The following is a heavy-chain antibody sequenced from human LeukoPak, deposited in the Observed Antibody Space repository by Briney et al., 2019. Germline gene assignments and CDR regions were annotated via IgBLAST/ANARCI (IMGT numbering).Heavy chain of an antibody. V-gene: IGHV1-2*02. CDR3: ARDFNVHLGDGLIDY. J-gene: IGHJ4*02. CDR1: GYSFTSYY. Sequence: GESLKISCKGSGYSFTSYYLHWVRQAPGQGLEWMGWINPRSGVTKSAQKFQGRVTMTRDTSISTAYMDLSSLRSDDTAVYYCARDFNVHLGDGLIDYWGQGTLLTVSS. CDR2: INPRSGVT. D-gene: IGHD3-16*02.